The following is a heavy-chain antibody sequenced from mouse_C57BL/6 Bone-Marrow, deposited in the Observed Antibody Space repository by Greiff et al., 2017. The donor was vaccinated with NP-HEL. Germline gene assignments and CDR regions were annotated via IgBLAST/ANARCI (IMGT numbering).Heavy chain of an antibody. J-gene: IGHJ2*01. Sequence: QVQLQQPGAELVKPGASVKLSCKASGYTFTSYWMPWVHQTPGQRLEWIGEIDPSDSYTNYNQKFKGKATLTVDTSSSTAYMQLSSLTSEDSAVYYCARSRGYWGQGTTLTVSS. CDR2: IDPSDSYT. CDR1: GYTFTSYW. CDR3: ARSRGY. V-gene: IGHV1-50*01.